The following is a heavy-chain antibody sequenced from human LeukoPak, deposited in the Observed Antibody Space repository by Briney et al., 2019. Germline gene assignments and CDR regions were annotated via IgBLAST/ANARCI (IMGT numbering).Heavy chain of an antibody. V-gene: IGHV3-48*04. CDR2: ISSSGSTI. J-gene: IGHJ3*02. D-gene: IGHD2-21*02. Sequence: GGSLRLSCAASGFNFNTYTMNWVRQAPGKGLEWVSYISSSGSTIYYADSVKGRFTISRDNAKNSLYLQMNSLRAEDTAVYYCARLLFCGGDCYGAFDIWGQGTMVTVSS. CDR3: ARLLFCGGDCYGAFDI. CDR1: GFNFNTYT.